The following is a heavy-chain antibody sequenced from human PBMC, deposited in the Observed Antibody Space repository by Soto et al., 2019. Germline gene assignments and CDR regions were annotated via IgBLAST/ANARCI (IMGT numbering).Heavy chain of an antibody. D-gene: IGHD5-18*01. V-gene: IGHV3-30*03. J-gene: IGHJ3*02. CDR1: GFTFSNYG. CDR2: ASYDGSNK. CDR3: AREVREYRGPSAFDI. Sequence: GGSLRLSCAASGFTFSNYGMHWVRQAPGKGLEWVAIASYDGSNKYYGDSVKGRFTISRDNPNKMLYLQMNSLRADDTAVYYCAREVREYRGPSAFDIWGQGTMVTVSS.